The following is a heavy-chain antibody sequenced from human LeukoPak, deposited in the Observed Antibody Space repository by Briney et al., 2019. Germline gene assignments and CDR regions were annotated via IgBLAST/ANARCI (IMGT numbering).Heavy chain of an antibody. CDR1: GGSISSYY. V-gene: IGHV4-59*12. CDR3: AREGIAAAGGNFDY. D-gene: IGHD6-13*01. J-gene: IGHJ4*02. Sequence: PSETLSLTCTVSGGSISSYYWSWIRQPPGKGLEWIGNIYYSGSTYYNPSLKSRTTISVDTSKNQSSLKLSSVPAADTAVYYCAREGIAAAGGNFDYWGQGTLVTVSS. CDR2: IYYSGST.